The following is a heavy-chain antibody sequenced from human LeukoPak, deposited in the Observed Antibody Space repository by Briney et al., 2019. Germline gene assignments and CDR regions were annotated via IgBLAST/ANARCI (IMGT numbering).Heavy chain of an antibody. Sequence: QPGESLRLPCAASGFTFSNYWMSWVRQAPGKGLEWVANIKPDGSQKYYMDSLKGRFTISRDNAKNSLYLQMNSLRAEDTAVYYCARESRFVVPAAMSFEDYWGQGTLVTVSS. J-gene: IGHJ4*02. CDR2: IKPDGSQK. D-gene: IGHD2-2*01. CDR3: ARESRFVVPAAMSFEDY. V-gene: IGHV3-7*01. CDR1: GFTFSNYW.